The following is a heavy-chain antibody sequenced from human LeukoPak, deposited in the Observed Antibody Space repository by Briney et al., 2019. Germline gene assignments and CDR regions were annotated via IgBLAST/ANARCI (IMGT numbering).Heavy chain of an antibody. V-gene: IGHV1-46*02. D-gene: IGHD4-23*01. Sequence: ASVNVSCKASGYTLNGYYMHWVRQAHGQGHEWQGIINPSGGSTSYAQKFQGRVTMTRDTSTSTVYMELSSLRSEDTAVYYCARVSAVVTESYWYLDLWGRGTLVTVSS. CDR1: GYTLNGYY. J-gene: IGHJ2*01. CDR3: ARVSAVVTESYWYLDL. CDR2: INPSGGST.